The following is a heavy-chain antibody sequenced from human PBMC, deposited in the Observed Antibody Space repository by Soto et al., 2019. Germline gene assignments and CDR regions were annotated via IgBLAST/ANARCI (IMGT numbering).Heavy chain of an antibody. V-gene: IGHV3-30-3*01. Sequence: QVQLVESGGGVVQPGRSLRLSCAASGFTFSSYAMHWVRQAPGKGLEWVAVISYDGNNEYYADSVKGRFTISRDKSKNTLYVQMDSLRAEDTAVYYCARGGSEATYMDYFDYWGQGTLVTVSS. CDR2: ISYDGNNE. J-gene: IGHJ4*02. D-gene: IGHD2-15*01. CDR1: GFTFSSYA. CDR3: ARGGSEATYMDYFDY.